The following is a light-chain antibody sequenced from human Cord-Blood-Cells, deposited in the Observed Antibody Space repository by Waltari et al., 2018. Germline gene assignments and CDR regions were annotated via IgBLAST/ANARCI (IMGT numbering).Light chain of an antibody. J-gene: IGKJ2*01. CDR1: QDISNY. CDR2: DAS. CDR3: QQYDNLPRVT. V-gene: IGKV1-33*01. Sequence: DIQMTQSPSSLSASVGDRVTITCQASQDISNYLNWYQQKPGKAPKLLIYDASNLETGVPSRFSGSGSGTDFIFTISSLQPEDIATYYCQQYDNLPRVTFGQGTKLEIK.